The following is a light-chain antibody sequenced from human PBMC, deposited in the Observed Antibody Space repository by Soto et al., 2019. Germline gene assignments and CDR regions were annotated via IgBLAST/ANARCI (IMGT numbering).Light chain of an antibody. CDR1: QSINSN. J-gene: IGKJ1*01. V-gene: IGKV3-15*01. Sequence: VMTQSPSTLSVSPWERAALSCTASQSINSNLAWYQQRPGQAPRLLIYGASTRATGIPARFSGSGFGTEFTLTISSLQSEDFAVYYCQQYNNWWTFGQGTKVDIK. CDR3: QQYNNWWT. CDR2: GAS.